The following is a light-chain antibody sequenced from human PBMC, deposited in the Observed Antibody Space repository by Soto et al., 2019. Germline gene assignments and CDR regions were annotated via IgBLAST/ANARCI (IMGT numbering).Light chain of an antibody. V-gene: IGLV2-14*01. J-gene: IGLJ2*01. CDR3: SSYTRTNTLV. CDR1: SSDVGDYNY. CDR2: GVS. Sequence: QSALTQPASVSGSPGQSITISCTGTSSDVGDYNYVSWYQQHPGKAPKLIIYGVSNRPSRISTRFSGSKSGNTASLTISGLQAEDESDYYCSSYTRTNTLVFGGGTKLTVL.